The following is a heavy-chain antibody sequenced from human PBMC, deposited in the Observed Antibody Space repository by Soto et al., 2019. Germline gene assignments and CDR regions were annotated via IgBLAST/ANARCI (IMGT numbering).Heavy chain of an antibody. CDR2: ISNSGDVI. D-gene: IGHD2-2*01. CDR1: GFTFSDYY. Sequence: GSLRLSCAASGFTFSDYYMTWIRQAPGKGLEWVSYISNSGDVIYYTDSVKGRFTISRDNAKNSLFLQMNSLRAEDTAVYYCARERSSSTTWFDPWGQGTLVTVSS. V-gene: IGHV3-11*01. J-gene: IGHJ5*02. CDR3: ARERSSSTTWFDP.